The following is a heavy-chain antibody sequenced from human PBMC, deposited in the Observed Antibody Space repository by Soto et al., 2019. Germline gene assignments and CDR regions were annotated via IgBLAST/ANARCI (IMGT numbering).Heavy chain of an antibody. Sequence: QVQLVQSGAELKKPGSSVRVSCQASGGTFSSYSVNWVRQAPGQGLEWMGWIIPIFPTADHAQRFQGRVMITADKSTNTAYMELSSLISDDTAVYYCAIRTSFFGVVAMGGMEVWGQGTTASVSS. CDR1: GGTFSSYS. V-gene: IGHV1-69*14. CDR2: IIPIFPTA. CDR3: AIRTSFFGVVAMGGMEV. J-gene: IGHJ6*02. D-gene: IGHD3-3*01.